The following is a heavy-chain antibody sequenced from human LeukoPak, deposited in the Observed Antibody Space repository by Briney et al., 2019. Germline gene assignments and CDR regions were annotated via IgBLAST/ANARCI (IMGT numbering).Heavy chain of an antibody. V-gene: IGHV5-51*01. J-gene: IGHJ4*02. D-gene: IGHD4-17*01. Sequence: GESLKISCKASGYSFTNYWIGWVRQLPGKGLEWMGIIYPDDSDTRYSPSFQGQVTISADKSISTAYLQWSSLKASDTAMYYCARPYGDYGGPFDYWGQGTLVTVSS. CDR2: IYPDDSDT. CDR1: GYSFTNYW. CDR3: ARPYGDYGGPFDY.